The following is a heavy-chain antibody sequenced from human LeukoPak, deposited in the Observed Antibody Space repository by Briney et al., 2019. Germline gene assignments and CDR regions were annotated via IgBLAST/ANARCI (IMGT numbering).Heavy chain of an antibody. CDR2: IYPADSDT. D-gene: IGHD3-10*01. Sequence: GESLKISCKVSGYTFSRYWIGWVRQMPGKGLEWMGRIYPADSDTRYSPSFQVQVTISADKSISTAYLQWSSLKASDTAMYYCARLTYYYGSGSSYYFDYWGQGTLVTVSS. CDR1: GYTFSRYW. V-gene: IGHV5-51*01. CDR3: ARLTYYYGSGSSYYFDY. J-gene: IGHJ4*02.